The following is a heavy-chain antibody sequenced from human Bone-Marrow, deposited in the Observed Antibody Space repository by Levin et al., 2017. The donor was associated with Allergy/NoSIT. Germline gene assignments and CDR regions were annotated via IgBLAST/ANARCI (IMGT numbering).Heavy chain of an antibody. CDR3: VKEGDGYNYGET. D-gene: IGHD5-18*01. V-gene: IGHV3-9*01. Sequence: HPGESLKISCAASGFTFDDCGMHWVRQPPGRGLEWVSGITWNSGGVGYADSVKGRFSISRDNAKNSLYLEMNSLKPEDTALYYCVKEGDGYNYGETWGQGTLVTVSS. CDR2: ITWNSGGV. CDR1: GFTFDDCG. J-gene: IGHJ5*02.